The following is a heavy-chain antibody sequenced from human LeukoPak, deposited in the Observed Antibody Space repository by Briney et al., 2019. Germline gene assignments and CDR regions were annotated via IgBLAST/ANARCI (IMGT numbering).Heavy chain of an antibody. Sequence: GGSLRLSCAASGFTFSNYWMSWVRQAPEKGLEWVANIRQDGSDKFYVDSVKGRFTISRDNAQNSLYLQMNSLRAEDTAVYYCARDPGDVAAAHDAFDIWGQGTMVTVSS. CDR1: GFTFSNYW. J-gene: IGHJ3*02. CDR2: IRQDGSDK. V-gene: IGHV3-7*01. CDR3: ARDPGDVAAAHDAFDI. D-gene: IGHD2-15*01.